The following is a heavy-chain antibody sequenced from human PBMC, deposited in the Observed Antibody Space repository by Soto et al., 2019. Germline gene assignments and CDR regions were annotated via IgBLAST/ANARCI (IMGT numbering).Heavy chain of an antibody. V-gene: IGHV1-69*04. CDR1: GGTFSSYT. CDR2: IIPILGIA. J-gene: IGHJ5*02. Sequence: SVKVSCKASGGTFSSYTIRWVRQAPGQGLEWMGRIIPILGIANYAQKFQGRVTITADKSTSTAYMELSSLRSEDTAVYYCARDRWRSTSSSWFDPWGQGTLVTVSS. CDR3: ARDRWRSTSSSWFDP. D-gene: IGHD2-2*01.